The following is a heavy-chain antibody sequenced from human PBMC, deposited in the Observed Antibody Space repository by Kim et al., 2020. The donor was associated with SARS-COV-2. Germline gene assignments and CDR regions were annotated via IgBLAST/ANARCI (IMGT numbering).Heavy chain of an antibody. Sequence: TLSLTCTVSGGSISSGGYYWGWIRQHPGKGLEWIGYIYYSGSTYYNPSLKSRVTISVDTSKNQFSLKLSSVTAADTAVYYCARGRSFFGVVRNFDYWGQGTLVTVSS. CDR1: GGSISSGGYY. CDR2: IYYSGST. J-gene: IGHJ4*02. CDR3: ARGRSFFGVVRNFDY. V-gene: IGHV4-31*03. D-gene: IGHD3-3*01.